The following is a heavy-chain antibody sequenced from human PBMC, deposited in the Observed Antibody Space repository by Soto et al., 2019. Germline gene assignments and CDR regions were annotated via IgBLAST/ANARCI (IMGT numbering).Heavy chain of an antibody. CDR2: IKPGGDSP. CDR3: AKSGGLDV. Sequence: QVQLVQSGAEVKKPGASVKVSCKASGYTFTNYSIHWVRQAPGQGLEWMGKIKPGGDSPSYAQKFQGRVTMTRDTSTSTVCMELSSLRSEDTAVYYCAKSGGLDVWGQGTTVTVSS. CDR1: GYTFTNYS. D-gene: IGHD3-10*01. V-gene: IGHV1-46*01. J-gene: IGHJ6*02.